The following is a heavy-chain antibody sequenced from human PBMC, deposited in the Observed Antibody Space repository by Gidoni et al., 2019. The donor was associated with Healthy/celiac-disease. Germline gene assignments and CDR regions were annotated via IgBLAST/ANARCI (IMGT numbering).Heavy chain of an antibody. Sequence: QVQLVESGGGVIQPGRSLRLSCAASGLTFSSYGMHWVRQAPGKGLEGVAVIWYDGSNKYYADSVKGRFTISRDNSKNTLYLQMNSLRAEDTAVYYCARADGYYDILTGYSTRGGFDYWGQGTLVTVSS. D-gene: IGHD3-9*01. CDR3: ARADGYYDILTGYSTRGGFDY. V-gene: IGHV3-33*01. CDR1: GLTFSSYG. J-gene: IGHJ4*02. CDR2: IWYDGSNK.